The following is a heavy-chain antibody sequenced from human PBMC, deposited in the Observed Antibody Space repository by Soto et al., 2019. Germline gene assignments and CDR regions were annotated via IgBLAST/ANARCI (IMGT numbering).Heavy chain of an antibody. D-gene: IGHD6-19*01. CDR2: MNPNSGNT. J-gene: IGHJ5*02. CDR3: ARGQYSSGWYDG. CDR1: GYTFTSYD. V-gene: IGHV1-8*01. Sequence: ASVKVSCKASGYTFTSYDINWVRQATGQGLEWMGWMNPNSGNTGYAQKFQGRVTMTRNTSISTAYMELSSLRSEDTAVYYCARGQYSSGWYDGWGQGTLVTVSS.